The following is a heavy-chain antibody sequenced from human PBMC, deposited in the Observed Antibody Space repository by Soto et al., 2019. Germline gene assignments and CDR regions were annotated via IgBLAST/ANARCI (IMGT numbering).Heavy chain of an antibody. Sequence: ASVKVSCKASGYTFTSYGISGVRQAPGQGLEWMGWISAYNGNTNYAQKLQGRVTMTTDTSTSTGYMELRSLRSDDTAVYYCARDMRWSPDGDFDYWGQGTLVTV. CDR3: ARDMRWSPDGDFDY. CDR1: GYTFTSYG. D-gene: IGHD2-15*01. V-gene: IGHV1-18*01. CDR2: ISAYNGNT. J-gene: IGHJ4*02.